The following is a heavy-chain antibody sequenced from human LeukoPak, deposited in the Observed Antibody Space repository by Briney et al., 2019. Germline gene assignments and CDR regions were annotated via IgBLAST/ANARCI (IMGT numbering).Heavy chain of an antibody. V-gene: IGHV3-66*01. J-gene: IGHJ6*02. CDR2: IYSGGST. CDR3: AGEGGSCGSCYDYYYYGMDV. CDR1: GFTVSSNY. Sequence: PGGSLRLSCAASGFTVSSNYMSWVCQAPGKGLEWVSVIYSGGSTYYADSVKGRFTISRDNSKNTLYLHMNSLRAEDTAVYYCAGEGGSCGSCYDYYYYGMDVWGQGTTVTVSS. D-gene: IGHD2-15*01.